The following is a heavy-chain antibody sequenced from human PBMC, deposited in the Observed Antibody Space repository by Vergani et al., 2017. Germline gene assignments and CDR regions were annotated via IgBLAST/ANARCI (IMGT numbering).Heavy chain of an antibody. J-gene: IGHJ4*02. D-gene: IGHD5-18*01. CDR2: ISSSSSYI. CDR3: ASVIGGYSYEVDY. V-gene: IGHV3-21*01. CDR1: GFTFSSYS. Sequence: EVQLVESGGGLVKPGGSLRLSCAASGFTFSSYSMNWVRQAPGKGLEWVSSISSSSSYIYYADSVKGRFTISGDNAKNSLYLQMNSLRAEDTAVYYCASVIGGYSYEVDYWGQGTLVTVSS.